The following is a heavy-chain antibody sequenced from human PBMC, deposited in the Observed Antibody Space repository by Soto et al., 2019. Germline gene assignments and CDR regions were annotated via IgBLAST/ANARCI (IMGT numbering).Heavy chain of an antibody. V-gene: IGHV3-23*01. J-gene: IGHJ4*02. CDR3: HTDTSSGWYIGDY. CDR2: ISGSGGST. D-gene: IGHD6-19*01. Sequence: GGSLRLSCAASGFTFSSYAMSWVRQAPGKGLEWVSAISGSGGSTYYADSVKGRFTISRDNSKNTLYLQMNSLRAEDTAVYYCHTDTSSGWYIGDYWGQGTLVTVSS. CDR1: GFTFSSYA.